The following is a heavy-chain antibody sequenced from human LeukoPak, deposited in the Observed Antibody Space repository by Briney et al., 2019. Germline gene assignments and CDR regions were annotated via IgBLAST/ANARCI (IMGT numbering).Heavy chain of an antibody. J-gene: IGHJ4*02. CDR3: ANNSYEFGNFCQIDF. CDR2: FFYPGST. D-gene: IGHD3-10*01. CDR1: GGSLSSGTFY. Sequence: SETLSLTCTVSGGSLSSGTFYWSWIRQPPGKGLEGIGYFFYPGSTHYNPSLKSRVTISADQSRVPFSLQLTSLPAPDRAEYYSANNSYEFGNFCQIDFWGQGTLVTVSS. V-gene: IGHV4-61*01.